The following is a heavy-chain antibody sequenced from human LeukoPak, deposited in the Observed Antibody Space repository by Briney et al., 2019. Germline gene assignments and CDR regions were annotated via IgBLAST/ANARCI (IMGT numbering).Heavy chain of an antibody. D-gene: IGHD3-3*01. CDR2: IWYDGSNK. V-gene: IGHV3-33*01. CDR1: GFTFSSYG. Sequence: PGRSLRLSCAASGFTFSSYGMHWVRQAPGKGLEWVAVIWYDGSNKYYADSVKGRFTISRDNSENTLYLQMNSLRAEDTAVYYCARDPPHYDFWSGYLDRGAFDIWGQGTMVTVSS. J-gene: IGHJ3*02. CDR3: ARDPPHYDFWSGYLDRGAFDI.